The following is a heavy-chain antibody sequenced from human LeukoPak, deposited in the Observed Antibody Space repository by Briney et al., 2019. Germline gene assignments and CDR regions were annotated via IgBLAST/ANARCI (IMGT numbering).Heavy chain of an antibody. J-gene: IGHJ4*02. Sequence: PGGSLRLSCAASGFTFSGSAMHWVRQASGKGLEWVGRIRSKANSYATAYAASVKGRFTISRDDSKNTAYLQMNSLKTEDTAVYYCTRHRDDGYYYVSSGYYQRDYWGQGTLVTVSS. CDR3: TRHRDDGYYYVSSGYYQRDY. CDR1: GFTFSGSA. D-gene: IGHD3-22*01. V-gene: IGHV3-73*01. CDR2: IRSKANSYAT.